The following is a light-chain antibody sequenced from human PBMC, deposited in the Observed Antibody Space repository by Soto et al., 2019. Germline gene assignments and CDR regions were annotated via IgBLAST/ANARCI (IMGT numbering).Light chain of an antibody. CDR1: ASNLGGNP. Sequence: QSVLTQPPSVSGTPGQKVSISCSGSASNLGGNPVNWYQHLPGAAPKLLIYTNHQRPSGVPDRFSGSNSGTSASLAISGLRSEDEADFYCAAWDDSLNAVVFGGGTKVTVL. CDR3: AAWDDSLNAVV. CDR2: TNH. J-gene: IGLJ2*01. V-gene: IGLV1-44*01.